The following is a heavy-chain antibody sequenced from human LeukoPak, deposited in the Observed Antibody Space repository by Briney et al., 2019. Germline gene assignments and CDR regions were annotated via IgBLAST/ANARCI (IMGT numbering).Heavy chain of an antibody. CDR2: ISWNSGTI. V-gene: IGHV3-9*01. Sequence: GGSLRLSCAASGFRFDDYAIHWARQAPGKGLEWVSGISWNSGTIVYADSVKGRFTISRDNAKNSLYLQMSSLRTEDTAFYYCVKDRSATIITTREFDYWGQGTLVTVSS. CDR1: GFRFDDYA. J-gene: IGHJ4*02. D-gene: IGHD5-24*01. CDR3: VKDRSATIITTREFDY.